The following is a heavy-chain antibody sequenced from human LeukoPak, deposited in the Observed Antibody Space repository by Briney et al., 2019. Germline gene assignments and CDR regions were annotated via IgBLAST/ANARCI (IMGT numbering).Heavy chain of an antibody. D-gene: IGHD3-22*01. CDR2: ISSSSSYI. Sequence: GGSLRLSCAASGFTFSSYSMNWVRQAPGKGLEWVSSISSSSSYIYYADSVKGRFTISRDNAKNSLYPQMNSLRAEDTAVYYCARDPSYYYDSSGYSPDYWGQGTLVTVSS. V-gene: IGHV3-21*01. CDR3: ARDPSYYYDSSGYSPDY. CDR1: GFTFSSYS. J-gene: IGHJ4*02.